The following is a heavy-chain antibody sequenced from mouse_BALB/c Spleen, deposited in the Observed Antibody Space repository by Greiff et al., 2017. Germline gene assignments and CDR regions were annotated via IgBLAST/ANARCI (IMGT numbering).Heavy chain of an antibody. V-gene: IGHV5-6-3*01. CDR3: ARGDYRYDENAMDY. CDR1: GFTFSSYG. CDR2: INSNGGST. J-gene: IGHJ4*01. Sequence: EVQLQESGGGLVQPGGSLKLSCAASGFTFSSYGMSWVRQTPDKRLELVATINSNGGSTYYPDSVKGRFTISRDNAKNTLYLQMSSLKSEDTAMYYCARGDYRYDENAMDYWGQGTSVTVSS. D-gene: IGHD2-14*01.